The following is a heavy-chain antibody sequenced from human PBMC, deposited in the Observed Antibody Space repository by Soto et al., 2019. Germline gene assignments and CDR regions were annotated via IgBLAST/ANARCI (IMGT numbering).Heavy chain of an antibody. J-gene: IGHJ4*02. D-gene: IGHD1-26*01. V-gene: IGHV3-23*01. Sequence: EVQLLESGGGLVQPGGYLRLSCAASGCTVSSYAMSWVRQAPGKGLEWVSAISDSGGSTYYADSVKGRFTISRDNSKNTLYLQMNSLRAEDTAVYYCAKDRRRWEPYYFDFWGQGTLVTVSS. CDR2: ISDSGGST. CDR3: AKDRRRWEPYYFDF. CDR1: GCTVSSYA.